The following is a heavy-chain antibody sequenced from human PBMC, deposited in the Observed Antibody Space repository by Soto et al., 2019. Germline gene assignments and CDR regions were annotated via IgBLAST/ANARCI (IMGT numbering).Heavy chain of an antibody. Sequence: QVQLQQWGAGLLKPSETLSLTCAVYGGSFSGYYWSWIRQPPGKGLEWMGEITHSGSTNYNPSLKSRVTISVDTSKNQFSLKLSSVTAADTAVYYCASVGEDSSSWFYYYGMDVWGQGTTVTVSS. CDR2: ITHSGST. J-gene: IGHJ6*02. D-gene: IGHD6-13*01. V-gene: IGHV4-34*01. CDR1: GGSFSGYY. CDR3: ASVGEDSSSWFYYYGMDV.